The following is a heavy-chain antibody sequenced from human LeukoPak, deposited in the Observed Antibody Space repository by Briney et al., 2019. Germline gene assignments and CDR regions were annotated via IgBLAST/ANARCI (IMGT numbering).Heavy chain of an antibody. CDR1: GYXFTGYY. J-gene: IGHJ5*02. D-gene: IGHD6-13*01. CDR3: ARGLSSSWSDWFDP. CDR2: INPNSGGT. Sequence: ASVKVSCTASGYXFTGYYMHWVRQAPGQGLEWMGWINPNSGGTNYAQKFQGRVTMTRDTSISTAYMELSRLRSDDTAVYYCARGLSSSWSDWFDPWGQGTLVTVSS. V-gene: IGHV1-2*02.